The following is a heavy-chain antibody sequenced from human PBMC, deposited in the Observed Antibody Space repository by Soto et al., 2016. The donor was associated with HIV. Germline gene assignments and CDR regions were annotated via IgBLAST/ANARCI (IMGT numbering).Heavy chain of an antibody. CDR1: GFTFDDYA. J-gene: IGHJ4*02. V-gene: IGHV3-43*02. Sequence: EVQLVESGGGVVQPGGSLRLSCAASGFTFDDYAMHWVRQAPGKGLEWVSLISGDGGSTYYADSVKGRFTISRDNSKNSLYLQMNSLRTEDTALYYCASRPGYFDYWGQGTLVTVSS. CDR3: ASRPGYFDY. CDR2: ISGDGGST.